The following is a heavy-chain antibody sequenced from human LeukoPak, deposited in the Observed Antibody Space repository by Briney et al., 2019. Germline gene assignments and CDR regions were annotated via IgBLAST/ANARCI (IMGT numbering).Heavy chain of an antibody. CDR1: GFIFSTYA. V-gene: IGHV3-23*01. Sequence: PGGSLRLSCAATGFIFSTYAMNWVRQAPGKGLEWVSGISGSGGSTYYADSVTGRFTISRDNSKNTLYVQMNSLRAEDTAVYYCAKDYYASGSYYNHFDYWGQGTLVTVSS. CDR2: ISGSGGST. CDR3: AKDYYASGSYYNHFDY. J-gene: IGHJ4*02. D-gene: IGHD3-10*01.